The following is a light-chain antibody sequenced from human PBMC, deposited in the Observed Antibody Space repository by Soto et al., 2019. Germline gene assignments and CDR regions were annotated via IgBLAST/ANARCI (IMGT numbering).Light chain of an antibody. CDR2: DVS. CDR1: SSDVGSYNR. J-gene: IGLJ1*01. V-gene: IGLV2-18*02. CDR3: SSYTSSSTYV. Sequence: QSVLTQPPSVSGSPGQSVAISCTGTSSDVGSYNRVSWYQQPPGTAPKLMIYDVSNRPSGVPDRFSGSKSGNTASLTISGLQAEGEADYYCSSYTSSSTYVFGSGTKLTVL.